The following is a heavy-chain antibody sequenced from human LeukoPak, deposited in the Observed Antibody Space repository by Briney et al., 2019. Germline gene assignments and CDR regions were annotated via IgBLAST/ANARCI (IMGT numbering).Heavy chain of an antibody. CDR3: ARRGVVIRVILVGFHKEAYYFDS. CDR1: GITLSNYG. D-gene: IGHD2-15*01. J-gene: IGHJ4*02. Sequence: GGSLRLSCTVSGITLSNYGMSWVRQAPGKGLEWVAGISDSGGRTNYADSVKGRFTLSRDNPKNTLYLQMNSLRAEDTAAYFCARRGVVIRVILVGFHKEAYYFDSWGQGALVTVSS. CDR2: ISDSGGRT. V-gene: IGHV3-23*01.